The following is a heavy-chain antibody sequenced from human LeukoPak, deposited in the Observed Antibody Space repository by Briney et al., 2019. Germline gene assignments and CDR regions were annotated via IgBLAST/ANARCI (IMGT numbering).Heavy chain of an antibody. J-gene: IGHJ4*02. V-gene: IGHV4-39*07. CDR3: ARVRYSSGWIPY. CDR1: GGSISSSSYY. CDR2: IYYSGST. Sequence: PSETLSLTCTVSGGSISSSSYYWGWIRQPPGKGLEWIGSIYYSGSTYYNPSLKSRVTISVDTSKNQFSLKLSSVTAADTAVYYCARVRYSSGWIPYWGQGTLVTVSS. D-gene: IGHD6-19*01.